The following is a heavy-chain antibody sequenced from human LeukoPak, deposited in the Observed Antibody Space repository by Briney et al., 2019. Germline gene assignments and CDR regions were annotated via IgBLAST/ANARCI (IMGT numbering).Heavy chain of an antibody. Sequence: PGGSLRLSCAASGFTFSSYWMSWVRQAPGKGLEWVANIKQDGSEKYYVDSVKGRFSISRDNSKNTLYLQMNSLIPEDTAVYYCARGARKGDDYGGFFDYWGQGTLVTVSS. J-gene: IGHJ4*02. D-gene: IGHD4-23*01. CDR1: GFTFSSYW. CDR3: ARGARKGDDYGGFFDY. CDR2: IKQDGSEK. V-gene: IGHV3-7*01.